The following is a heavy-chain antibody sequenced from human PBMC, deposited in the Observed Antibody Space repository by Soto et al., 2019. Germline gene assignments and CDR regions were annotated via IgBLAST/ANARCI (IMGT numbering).Heavy chain of an antibody. Sequence: PLETLSVTWAVSGGSIISSDWWSCVRQPPGKGLEWIGEIYHSGSTNYNPSLKSRVTISVDKSKNQFSLKLSSVTAADTAVYYCARAVVVPAARYNWFDPWGQGTLVTVSS. CDR2: IYHSGST. J-gene: IGHJ5*02. V-gene: IGHV4-4*02. CDR1: GGSIISSDW. D-gene: IGHD2-2*01. CDR3: ARAVVVPAARYNWFDP.